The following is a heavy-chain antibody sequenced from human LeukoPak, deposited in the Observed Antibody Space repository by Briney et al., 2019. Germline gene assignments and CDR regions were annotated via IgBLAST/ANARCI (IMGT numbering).Heavy chain of an antibody. CDR3: ARNYVDTAITDAFDI. CDR2: INPSGGST. D-gene: IGHD5-18*01. Sequence: GASVKVSSKASGYTFTSYGISWVRQAPGQGLEWMGIINPSGGSTSYAQKFQGRVTMTRDMSTSTVYMELSSLRSEDTAVYYCARNYVDTAITDAFDIWGQGTMVTVSS. CDR1: GYTFTSYG. V-gene: IGHV1-46*01. J-gene: IGHJ3*02.